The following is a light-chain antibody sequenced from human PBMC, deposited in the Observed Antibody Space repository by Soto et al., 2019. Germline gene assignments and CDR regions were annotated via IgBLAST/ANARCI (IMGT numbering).Light chain of an antibody. CDR2: KAS. Sequence: DTQMTQSPSTLSASVGDRLTITCRASQSISTWLAWYQQKPGKPPKLLIYKASSLETGIPSRFSGSGSGTEFTLTISSLQPDDFATYYCQQHNSFPWTFGQGTTVEIK. J-gene: IGKJ1*01. V-gene: IGKV1-5*03. CDR1: QSISTW. CDR3: QQHNSFPWT.